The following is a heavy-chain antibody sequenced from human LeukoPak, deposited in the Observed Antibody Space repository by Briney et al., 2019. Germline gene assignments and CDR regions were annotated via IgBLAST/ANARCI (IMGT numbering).Heavy chain of an antibody. J-gene: IGHJ4*02. CDR2: FDPEDGET. D-gene: IGHD1-26*01. CDR1: GYTLTELS. Sequence: GASVKVSCKVSGYTLTELSMHWVRQAPGKGLEWMGGFDPEDGETIYAQKFQGRVTMTEDTSTDTAYMELSSLRSEDTAVYYCATPSGSYYEARGLAFDYWGQGTLVTVSS. CDR3: ATPSGSYYEARGLAFDY. V-gene: IGHV1-24*01.